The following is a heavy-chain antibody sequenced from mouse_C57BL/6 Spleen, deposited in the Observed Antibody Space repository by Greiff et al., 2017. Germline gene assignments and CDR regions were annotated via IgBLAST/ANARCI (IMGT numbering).Heavy chain of an antibody. D-gene: IGHD2-3*01. CDR2: IDPENGDT. Sequence: EVQLQQSGAELVRPGASVKLSCTASGFNIKDDYMHWVKQRPEQGLEWIGWIDPENGDTEYASKFQGQATIPADNSTNTAYLQLSSLTSEDTAVYYCTMRLLRLVRAWFAYWGQGTLVTVSA. V-gene: IGHV14-4*01. CDR3: TMRLLRLVRAWFAY. J-gene: IGHJ3*01. CDR1: GFNIKDDY.